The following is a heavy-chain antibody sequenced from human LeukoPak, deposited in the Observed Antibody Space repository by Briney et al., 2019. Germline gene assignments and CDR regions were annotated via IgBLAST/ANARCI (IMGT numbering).Heavy chain of an antibody. D-gene: IGHD3-10*01. CDR1: GFTFTSYA. J-gene: IGHJ4*02. V-gene: IGHV3-23*01. CDR2: ISGSGYSA. CDR3: ARASPPDGEASPSLAY. Sequence: PGGSLRLSCAASGFTFTSYAMSWVRQAPGKGLEWVSAISGSGYSAYYADSVKGRFTISRDNSKNTVNLQMNSLRIEDTAVYYCARASPPDGEASPSLAYWGQGALVTVSS.